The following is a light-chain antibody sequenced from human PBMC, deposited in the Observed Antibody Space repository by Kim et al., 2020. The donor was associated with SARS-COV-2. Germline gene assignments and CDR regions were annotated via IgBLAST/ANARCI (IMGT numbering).Light chain of an antibody. CDR3: QQRNNWPPAVT. CDR2: DAA. J-gene: IGKJ4*01. Sequence: PGAGAILACSASQSIGISLGWYQHKCVHAPRLLIYDAAIRAAGIPDRFSGVGSGTDFTLTISSLEPEDFAVYYCQQRNNWPPAVTFGGGTKVDIK. V-gene: IGKV3-11*01. CDR1: QSIGIS.